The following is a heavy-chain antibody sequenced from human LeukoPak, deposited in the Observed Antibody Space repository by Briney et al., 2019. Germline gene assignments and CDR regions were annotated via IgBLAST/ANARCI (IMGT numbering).Heavy chain of an antibody. V-gene: IGHV3-33*01. CDR1: GFTFSSYG. CDR2: IWYDGSNK. J-gene: IGHJ4*02. Sequence: PGGSLRLSCAASGFTFSSYGMHWVRQAPGKGLEWVAVIWYDGSNKYYADSVKGRFTISRDNSKNTLYLQMNSLRAEDTAVYYCASERTSYLGYCTNGVCYTPSPSVDYWGQGTLVTVSS. CDR3: ASERTSYLGYCTNGVCYTPSPSVDY. D-gene: IGHD2-8*01.